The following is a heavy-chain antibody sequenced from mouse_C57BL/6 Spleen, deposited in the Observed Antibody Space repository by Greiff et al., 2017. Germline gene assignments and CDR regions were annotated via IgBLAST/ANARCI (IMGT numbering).Heavy chain of an antibody. D-gene: IGHD3-1*01. V-gene: IGHV1-69*01. CDR2: IDPSDSYT. Sequence: QVQLQQSGAELVMPGASVKLSCKASGYTFTSYWMHWVKQRPGQGLEWIGEIDPSDSYTNYNQKFKGKSTLTVDKSSSTAYMQLSSLTSEDSAVYYCARWGHSGYFDYWGQGTTLTVSS. CDR1: GYTFTSYW. J-gene: IGHJ2*01. CDR3: ARWGHSGYFDY.